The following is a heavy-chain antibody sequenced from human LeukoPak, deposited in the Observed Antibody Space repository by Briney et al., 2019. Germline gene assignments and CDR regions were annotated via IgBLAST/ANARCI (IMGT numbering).Heavy chain of an antibody. D-gene: IGHD3-10*01. CDR2: ISGSGGST. CDR1: GFTFSSYA. Sequence: GGSLRLSCAASGFTFSSYAMSWVRQAPGKGLEWVSAISGSGGSTYYADSVKGRFTISRDNSKNTLYLQMNSLRAEDTAVYYCARGSTGNHSPPHFDYWGQGTLVTVSS. J-gene: IGHJ4*02. CDR3: ARGSTGNHSPPHFDY. V-gene: IGHV3-23*01.